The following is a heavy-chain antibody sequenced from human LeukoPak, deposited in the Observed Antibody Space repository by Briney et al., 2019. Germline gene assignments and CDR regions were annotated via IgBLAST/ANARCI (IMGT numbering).Heavy chain of an antibody. CDR2: IYFSGYT. CDR1: GGSIGSYY. D-gene: IGHD6-13*01. Sequence: SETLSLTCTVSGGSIGSYYWSWIRQPPGKGLEWIGYIYFSGYTNYNPSLKGRVTISVDTSKNQLSLNLNSVTAADTAVYYCARPGKSYSSSWSHFDYWGQGTLVTVSS. CDR3: ARPGKSYSSSWSHFDY. V-gene: IGHV4-59*01. J-gene: IGHJ4*02.